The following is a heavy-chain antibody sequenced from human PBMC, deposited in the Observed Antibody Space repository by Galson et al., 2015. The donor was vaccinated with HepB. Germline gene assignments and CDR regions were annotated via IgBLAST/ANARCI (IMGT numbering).Heavy chain of an antibody. D-gene: IGHD5-12*01. CDR3: SRLGDFSGYSSR. V-gene: IGHV3-73*01. Sequence: SLRLSCAASGFNFGGSAIHWVRQASGKGPEWVGRIRTKANNYATSYGPSLEGRFTISRDDSKNMAYLHMKSLKADDTAVYYCSRLGDFSGYSSRWGQGTQVTVSS. J-gene: IGHJ4*02. CDR2: IRTKANNYAT. CDR1: GFNFGGSA.